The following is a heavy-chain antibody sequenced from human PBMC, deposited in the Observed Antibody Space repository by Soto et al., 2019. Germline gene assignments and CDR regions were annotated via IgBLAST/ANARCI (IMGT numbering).Heavy chain of an antibody. D-gene: IGHD1-26*01. Sequence: ASVKVSCKASGYTFTGYYMHWVRQAPGQGLEWMGWINPNSGGTNYAQKLQGRVTMTRDTSISTAYMELSRLRSDDTAVYYCASGPVGATTYFDYWGQGTLLTVSS. J-gene: IGHJ4*02. CDR1: GYTFTGYY. CDR2: INPNSGGT. CDR3: ASGPVGATTYFDY. V-gene: IGHV1-2*02.